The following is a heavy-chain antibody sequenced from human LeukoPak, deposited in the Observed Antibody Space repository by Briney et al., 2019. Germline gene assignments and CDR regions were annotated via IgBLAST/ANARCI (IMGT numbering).Heavy chain of an antibody. CDR2: ISPSGGST. Sequence: ASVKVSCKASGYTFTSYYMHWVRQAPGQGLEWMGIISPSGGSTSYAQKFQGRVTMTRDTSTSTVYMELSSLRSEDTAVYYCARSSCSGGSCYYLAWFDPWGQGTLVTVSS. D-gene: IGHD2-15*01. V-gene: IGHV1-46*01. CDR1: GYTFTSYY. CDR3: ARSSCSGGSCYYLAWFDP. J-gene: IGHJ5*02.